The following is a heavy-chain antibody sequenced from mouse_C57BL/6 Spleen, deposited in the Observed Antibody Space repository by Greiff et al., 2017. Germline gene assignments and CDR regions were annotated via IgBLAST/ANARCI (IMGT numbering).Heavy chain of an antibody. V-gene: IGHV5-17*01. CDR3: ARLTTVVDWYFDV. Sequence: EVQRVESGGGLVKPGGSLKLSCAASGFTFSDYGMHWVRQAPEKGLEWVAYISSGSSTIYYADTVKGRFTISRDNAKNTLFLQMTSLRSEDTAMYYCARLTTVVDWYFDVWGTGTTVTVSS. D-gene: IGHD1-1*01. CDR2: ISSGSSTI. CDR1: GFTFSDYG. J-gene: IGHJ1*03.